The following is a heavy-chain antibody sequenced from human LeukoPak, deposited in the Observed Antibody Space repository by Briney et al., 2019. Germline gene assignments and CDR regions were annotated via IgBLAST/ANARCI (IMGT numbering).Heavy chain of an antibody. CDR1: GFTFSTYA. CDR2: ISFDVRNK. Sequence: GRSLRLSCAASGFTFSTYAIHWVRQAPGKGLEWVAVISFDVRNKYYADSVKGRFTISRDNSKNTLYLQMNSLRAEDMAVYYCARGYCSSIECYIDYWGQGTLVTVSS. V-gene: IGHV3-30*01. CDR3: ARGYCSSIECYIDY. J-gene: IGHJ4*02. D-gene: IGHD2-2*01.